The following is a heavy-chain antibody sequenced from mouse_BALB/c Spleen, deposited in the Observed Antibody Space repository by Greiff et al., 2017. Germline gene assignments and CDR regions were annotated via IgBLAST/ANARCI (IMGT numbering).Heavy chain of an antibody. CDR1: GFTFSSFG. J-gene: IGHJ4*01. CDR3: ARGRRGYYAMDY. V-gene: IGHV5-17*02. Sequence: EVKLMESGGGLVQPGGSRKLSCAASGFTFSSFGMHWVRQAPEKGLEWVAYISSGSSTIYYADTVKGRFTISRDNPKNTLFLQMTSLRSEDTAMYYCARGRRGYYAMDYWGQGTSVTVSS. D-gene: IGHD1-2*01. CDR2: ISSGSSTI.